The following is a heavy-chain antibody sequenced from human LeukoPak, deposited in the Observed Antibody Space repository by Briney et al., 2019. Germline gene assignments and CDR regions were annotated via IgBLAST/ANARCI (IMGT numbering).Heavy chain of an antibody. D-gene: IGHD3-22*01. J-gene: IGHJ6*03. Sequence: SETLFLTCTVSGGSISTYYWSWIRQPPGKGLEWIGYIHNSGSTNYNPSLKSRVTISVDTSKNQFSLKLSSVTAADTAVYYCARRVVTLASYYFYMDVWGKGTTVSVSS. CDR2: IHNSGST. CDR1: GGSISTYY. CDR3: ARRVVTLASYYFYMDV. V-gene: IGHV4-59*01.